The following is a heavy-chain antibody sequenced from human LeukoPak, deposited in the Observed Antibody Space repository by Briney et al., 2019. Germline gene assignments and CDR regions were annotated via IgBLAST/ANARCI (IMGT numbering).Heavy chain of an antibody. D-gene: IGHD1-26*01. J-gene: IGHJ4*02. CDR1: GGSFSGYY. V-gene: IGHV4-34*01. CDR2: INHSGST. CDR3: ARKSYGRFDY. Sequence: SETLSLTCAVYGGSFSGYYWSWTRQPPGKGLEWIGEINHSGSTNYNPSLKSRVTISVDTSKNQFSLKLSSVTAADTAVYYCARKSYGRFDYWGQGTLVTVSS.